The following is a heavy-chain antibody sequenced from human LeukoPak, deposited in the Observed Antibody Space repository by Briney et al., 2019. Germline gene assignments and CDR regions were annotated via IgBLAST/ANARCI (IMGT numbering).Heavy chain of an antibody. V-gene: IGHV3-15*01. CDR1: GFTFSKAW. D-gene: IGHD6-19*01. J-gene: IGHJ4*02. CDR3: ATGGSAWSFDY. Sequence: GGSLRLSCAASGFTFSKAWMSWVRQAPGKGLEWVGHIKSKSDGGKADYGAPVKGRFTISRDDSKDTVHLQMNSLKGEDTAVYYCATGGSAWSFDYWGQGSLVTVSS. CDR2: IKSKSDGGKA.